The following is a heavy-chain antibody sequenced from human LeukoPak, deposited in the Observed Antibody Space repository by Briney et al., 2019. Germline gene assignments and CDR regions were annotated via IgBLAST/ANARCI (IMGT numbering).Heavy chain of an antibody. CDR1: GFTFSSYW. CDR2: INSDGSST. CDR3: AKDRPNYHGTDGHYYRRSGDS. Sequence: PGGSLRLSCAASGFTFSSYWMHWVRQAPGKGLVWVSRINSDGSSTSYADSVKGRFTISRDNSRNTLYLQMSSLSAVDTALYYCAKDRPNYHGTDGHYYRRSGDSWGQGTLVTVSS. J-gene: IGHJ5*01. V-gene: IGHV3-74*01. D-gene: IGHD3-22*01.